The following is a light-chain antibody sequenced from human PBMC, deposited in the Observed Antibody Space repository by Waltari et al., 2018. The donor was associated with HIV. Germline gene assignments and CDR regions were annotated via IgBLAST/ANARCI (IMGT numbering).Light chain of an antibody. V-gene: IGLV10-54*04. Sequence: QAGLTQPPSVSADLRQTATLTCPGNDNNVSHHGATSLQQHQGHPPKLLAYRNNNRPSGISERFSASRSGTTASLKVTGLQPEDEADYYCSTWDRSLGAWVFGGGTKLTVL. J-gene: IGLJ3*02. CDR1: DNNVSHHG. CDR3: STWDRSLGAWV. CDR2: RNN.